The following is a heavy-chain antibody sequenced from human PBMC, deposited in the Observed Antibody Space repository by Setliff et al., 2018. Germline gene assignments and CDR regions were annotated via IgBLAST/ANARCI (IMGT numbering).Heavy chain of an antibody. Sequence: PSEXXSLXXXXXXXSIWXXXXXXXXQPPGKGLEWIGYIYYSGSTNDNPSLKSRVTISFTTSTNQIPLKLRSLIPADAAVYHDQRGGEFYYGSGTIDSWGPGTLVTVSS. J-gene: IGHJ4*02. V-gene: IGHV4-59*01. D-gene: IGHD3-10*01. CDR1: XXSIWXXX. CDR3: QRGGEFYYGSGTIDS. CDR2: IYYSGST.